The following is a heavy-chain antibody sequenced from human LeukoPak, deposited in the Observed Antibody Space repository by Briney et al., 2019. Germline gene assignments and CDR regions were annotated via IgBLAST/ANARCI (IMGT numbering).Heavy chain of an antibody. CDR2: INPNSGGT. Sequence: ASVKVSCKASGYTFTGYYMHWVRQAPGQGLEWMGWINPNSGGTNYAQKFQGRVTMTRDTSISTAYMELSRLTSDDTAVYFCARQGSNSSGWYPVDDWGQGTLVTVSS. CDR1: GYTFTGYY. J-gene: IGHJ4*02. D-gene: IGHD6-19*01. V-gene: IGHV1-2*02. CDR3: ARQGSNSSGWYPVDD.